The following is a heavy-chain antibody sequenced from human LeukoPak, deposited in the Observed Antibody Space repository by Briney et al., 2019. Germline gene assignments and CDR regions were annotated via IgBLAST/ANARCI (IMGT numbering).Heavy chain of an antibody. Sequence: SGGSLRLSCAASGFTFSSYGMSWVRQAPGKGLEWVSAISGSGGSTYYADSVKGRFTISRDNSKNTLYLQMNSLRAEDTAVYYCAKALGIAAARDYWGQGTLVTVSS. D-gene: IGHD6-13*01. J-gene: IGHJ4*02. CDR2: ISGSGGST. CDR1: GFTFSSYG. CDR3: AKALGIAAARDY. V-gene: IGHV3-23*01.